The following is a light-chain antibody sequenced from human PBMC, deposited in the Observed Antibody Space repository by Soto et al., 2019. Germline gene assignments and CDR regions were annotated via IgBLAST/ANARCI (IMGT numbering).Light chain of an antibody. Sequence: QSVLTQPPSVSAAPGQEVTISCSGNNSNIGKNYVSWYQQIPGTAPKLLIYDNNKRPSGIPDRFSASKSGASATLGITGRQTGDEADYYCGTWDTSLSAGVFGGGTKVTVL. CDR3: GTWDTSLSAGV. CDR2: DNN. V-gene: IGLV1-51*01. J-gene: IGLJ3*02. CDR1: NSNIGKNY.